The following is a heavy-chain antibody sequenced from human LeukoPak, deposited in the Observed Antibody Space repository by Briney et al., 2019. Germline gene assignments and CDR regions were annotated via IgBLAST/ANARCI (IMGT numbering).Heavy chain of an antibody. Sequence: PGGSLRLSCAASGFTFSSYWMTWVRQGPGKGLGWVANIKQDGSEKYYVDSVKGRFTISRDNAKNSLYLQMNSLRAEDTAVYYCAKARRAVVVVAATPLDYWGQGTLVTVSS. J-gene: IGHJ4*02. CDR2: IKQDGSEK. V-gene: IGHV3-7*05. CDR3: AKARRAVVVVAATPLDY. CDR1: GFTFSSYW. D-gene: IGHD2-15*01.